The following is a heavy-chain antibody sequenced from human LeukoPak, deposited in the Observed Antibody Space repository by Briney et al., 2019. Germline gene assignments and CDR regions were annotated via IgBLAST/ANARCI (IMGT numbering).Heavy chain of an antibody. CDR3: ARDLNRAWDYGSGSYYRRPDAFDI. D-gene: IGHD3-10*01. J-gene: IGHJ3*02. CDR1: GYTFTGYY. V-gene: IGHV1-2*04. Sequence: ASVKVSCKASGYTFTGYYMHWVRQALGQGLEWMGWINPNSGGTNYAQKFQGWVTMTRDTSISTAYMELSRLRSDDTAVYYCARDLNRAWDYGSGSYYRRPDAFDIWGQGTMVTVSS. CDR2: INPNSGGT.